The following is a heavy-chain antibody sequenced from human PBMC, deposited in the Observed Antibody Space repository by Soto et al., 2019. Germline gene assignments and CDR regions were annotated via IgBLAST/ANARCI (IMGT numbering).Heavy chain of an antibody. CDR1: GGSISSYY. J-gene: IGHJ4*02. D-gene: IGHD2-15*01. V-gene: IGHV4-59*01. Sequence: QVQLQESGPGLVKPSETLSLTCTVSGGSISSYYWSWIRQPPGKGLEWIGYIYYSGSTNYNPSLKSRVTISVDTSKSQCSLKLSSVTAADTAVYYCARIYCSGGSCRPNARYYFDYWGQGTLVTVSS. CDR2: IYYSGST. CDR3: ARIYCSGGSCRPNARYYFDY.